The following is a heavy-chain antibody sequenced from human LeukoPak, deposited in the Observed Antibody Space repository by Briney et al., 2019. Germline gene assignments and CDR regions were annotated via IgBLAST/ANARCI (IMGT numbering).Heavy chain of an antibody. CDR3: AKGWGEYFDYVWGSFTSFDS. J-gene: IGHJ4*02. D-gene: IGHD3-16*01. V-gene: IGHV1-46*01. CDR1: GYTFTSYY. CDR2: INPSGGST. Sequence: ASVKVSCKASGYTFTSYYMHWVRQAPGQGLEWMGIINPSGGSTSYAQKFQGRVTMTRDMSTSTVYMELSSLRAEDTAVYYCAKGWGEYFDYVWGSFTSFDSWGQGTLVTVSS.